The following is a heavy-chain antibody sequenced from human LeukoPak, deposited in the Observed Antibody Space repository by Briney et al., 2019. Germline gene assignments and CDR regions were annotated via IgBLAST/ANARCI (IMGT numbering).Heavy chain of an antibody. J-gene: IGHJ4*02. CDR2: IHYTGST. V-gene: IGHV4-39*07. D-gene: IGHD3-10*01. CDR1: SDSISSSSYY. Sequence: SETLSLTCIVPSDSISSSSYYWGWIRQPPGKGLEWIGSIHYTGSTYYNPSLKSRVTISVDTSKNQFSLKLSSVTAADTAVYYCARDWFGIARGYWGQGTLVTVSS. CDR3: ARDWFGIARGY.